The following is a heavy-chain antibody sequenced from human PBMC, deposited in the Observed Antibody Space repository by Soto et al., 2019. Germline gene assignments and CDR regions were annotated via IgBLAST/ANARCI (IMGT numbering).Heavy chain of an antibody. V-gene: IGHV3-23*01. J-gene: IGHJ4*02. D-gene: IGHD6-13*01. Sequence: EVQLLESGGGLVQPGGSLRLSCAASGFTFSSYAMSWVRQAPGKGLEWVSAISGSGGSTYYADSVKGRFTISRDNSKNTLYLQMNSLRAEDTAVYYCAKDPAADSRKSYYFDYWGQGTLVTVSS. CDR3: AKDPAADSRKSYYFDY. CDR1: GFTFSSYA. CDR2: ISGSGGST.